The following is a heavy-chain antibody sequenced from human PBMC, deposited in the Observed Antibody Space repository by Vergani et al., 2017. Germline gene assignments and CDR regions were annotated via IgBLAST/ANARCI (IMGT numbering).Heavy chain of an antibody. J-gene: IGHJ4*02. CDR1: GGSISSSNW. D-gene: IGHD6-6*01. CDR3: ARGSEYSSSGFDY. V-gene: IGHV4-4*02. Sequence: QVQLQESGPGLVKPSGTLSLTYAVSGGSISSSNWWSWVRQPPGKGLEWIGYIYYSGSTNYNPSLKSRVTISVDTSKNQFSLKLSSVTAADTAVYYCARGSEYSSSGFDYWGQGTLVTVSS. CDR2: IYYSGST.